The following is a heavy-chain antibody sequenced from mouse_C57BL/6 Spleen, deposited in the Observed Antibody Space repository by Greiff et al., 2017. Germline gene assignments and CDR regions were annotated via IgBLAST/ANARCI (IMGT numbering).Heavy chain of an antibody. CDR2: ISYDGSN. CDR3: AIYGNYVDY. CDR1: GYSITSGYY. J-gene: IGHJ4*01. V-gene: IGHV3-6*01. Sequence: VQLKESGPGLVKPSPSLSLTCSVTGYSITSGYYWNWIRQFPGNKLEWMGYISYDGSNNYNPSLKNRTSITRDTSKNQFFQKLNSVTTEDTATYCCAIYGNYVDYWGQGTSVTVSS. D-gene: IGHD2-1*01.